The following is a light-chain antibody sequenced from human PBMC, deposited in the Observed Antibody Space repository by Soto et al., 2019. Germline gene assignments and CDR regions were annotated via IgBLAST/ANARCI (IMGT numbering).Light chain of an antibody. Sequence: DIQMTQSPSSLSASLGDRVTISFQASQDISNYLNWYQQKPGKAPKLLIYAASNLETGVPSRFSGSGSGTDFTLTISSLQPEDFAIYYCQQHNNYPLTFGRGTKVDI. CDR1: QDISNY. V-gene: IGKV1-33*01. J-gene: IGKJ3*01. CDR2: AAS. CDR3: QQHNNYPLT.